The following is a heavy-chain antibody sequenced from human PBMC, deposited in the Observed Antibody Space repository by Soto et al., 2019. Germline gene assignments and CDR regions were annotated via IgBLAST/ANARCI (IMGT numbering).Heavy chain of an antibody. Sequence: EVQLLESGGGLVQPGESLTLSCAASGFTFSNYAMHWVRQAPGKGLSWVSTISDSGGSIYYIDSVRGRFTISRDSSKNTLYLQMTSLRVEDTAIYYCVKGGASYTSSWYAHWGRGILVTVSS. CDR1: GFTFSNYA. J-gene: IGHJ5*02. CDR3: VKGGASYTSSWYAH. V-gene: IGHV3-23*01. CDR2: ISDSGGSI. D-gene: IGHD6-13*01.